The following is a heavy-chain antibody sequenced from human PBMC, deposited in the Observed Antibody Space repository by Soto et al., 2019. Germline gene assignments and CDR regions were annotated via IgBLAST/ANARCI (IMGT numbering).Heavy chain of an antibody. D-gene: IGHD1-7*01. V-gene: IGHV3-23*01. CDR1: GFTFSSYA. J-gene: IGHJ5*02. CDR2: ISASGDST. CDR3: ATTGTMYH. Sequence: GGSLRLSCVGSGFTFSSYAMSWVRQAPGKGLEWVSAISASGDSTYYADSVKGRFTISRDNSKNILYLQMNSLRAEDTALHYCATTGTMYHWGQGKLVTVSS.